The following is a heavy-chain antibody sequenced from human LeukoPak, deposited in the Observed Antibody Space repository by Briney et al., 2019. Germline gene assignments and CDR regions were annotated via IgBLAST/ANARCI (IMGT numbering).Heavy chain of an antibody. J-gene: IGHJ4*02. CDR1: GYTFTSYG. V-gene: IGHV1-18*01. CDR3: ARGLGYDFWSGYYDFDY. CDR2: ISAYNGNT. D-gene: IGHD3-3*01. Sequence: ASVTVSCTASGYTFTSYGIGWVRQAPGQGLEWMGWISAYNGNTNYAQKLQGRVTMTTDTSTSTAYMELRSLRSDDTAVYYCARGLGYDFWSGYYDFDYWGQGTLVTVSS.